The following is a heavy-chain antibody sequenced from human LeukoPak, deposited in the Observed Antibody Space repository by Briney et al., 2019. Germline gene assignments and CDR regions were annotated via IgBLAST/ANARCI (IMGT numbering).Heavy chain of an antibody. Sequence: SETLSLTCTVSGGSISSSSYYWGWIRQPPGKGLEWIGSIYYSGSTYYNPSLKSRVTISVDTSKNQFSLKLSSVTAADTAVYYCARHTYRDGYNLDWGQGTLVTVSS. V-gene: IGHV4-39*01. D-gene: IGHD5-24*01. CDR3: ARHTYRDGYNLD. CDR1: GGSISSSSYY. J-gene: IGHJ4*02. CDR2: IYYSGST.